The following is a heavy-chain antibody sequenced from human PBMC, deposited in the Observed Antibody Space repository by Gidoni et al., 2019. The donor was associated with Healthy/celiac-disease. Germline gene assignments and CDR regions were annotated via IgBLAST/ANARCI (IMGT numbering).Heavy chain of an antibody. J-gene: IGHJ4*02. Sequence: EVQLLESGGGLVQPGGSLRLSCAASGFTFSSYAMSWVRQAPGKGLEWVSAISGSGGSTYYADSVKGRFTITRDNSKNTLYLQMNSLRAEDTAVYYCAKDGRGAPYFDYWGQGTLVTVSS. CDR2: ISGSGGST. V-gene: IGHV3-23*01. CDR3: AKDGRGAPYFDY. D-gene: IGHD3-10*01. CDR1: GFTFSSYA.